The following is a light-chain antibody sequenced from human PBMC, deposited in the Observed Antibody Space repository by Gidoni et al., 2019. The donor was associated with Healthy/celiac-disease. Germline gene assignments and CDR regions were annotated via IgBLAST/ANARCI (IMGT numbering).Light chain of an antibody. CDR2: KAS. CDR3: QQYNRYPRT. Sequence: DIQMTQSPSTLSASVGDRATITCRASQSISSWLAWYQQKPGKAPKLLIYKASSLESGVPSRFSGSGSGTEFTLTISSLQADDFATYYCQQYNRYPRTFGQGTKVEIK. J-gene: IGKJ1*01. V-gene: IGKV1-5*03. CDR1: QSISSW.